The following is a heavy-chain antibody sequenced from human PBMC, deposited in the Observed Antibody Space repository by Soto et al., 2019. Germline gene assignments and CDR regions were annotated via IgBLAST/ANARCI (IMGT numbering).Heavy chain of an antibody. J-gene: IGHJ6*03. CDR3: ASGILEWLFMGPEAYYYYMDV. Sequence: GGSLRLSCAASGFTFSDYYMSWIRQAPGKGLEWVSYISSSGSTIYYADYVKGRFTISRDNAKNSLYLQMNSLRAEDTDVYYCASGILEWLFMGPEAYYYYMDVWGKGTTVTVSS. D-gene: IGHD3-3*01. CDR1: GFTFSDYY. CDR2: ISSSGSTI. V-gene: IGHV3-11*01.